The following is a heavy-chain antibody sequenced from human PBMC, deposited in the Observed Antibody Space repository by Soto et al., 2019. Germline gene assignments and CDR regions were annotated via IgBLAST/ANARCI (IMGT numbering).Heavy chain of an antibody. J-gene: IGHJ4*02. CDR3: AREVGALDY. CDR1: GFSFSTYA. V-gene: IGHV3-30-3*01. CDR2: ISSDGSNK. Sequence: QVQLVESGGGVVQPGRSLRLSCAASGFSFSTYARHWVRQAPGKGLEWVAVISSDGSNKYYADSVKGRFTISRDNSKNTLYLEMNSLRAEDTAVYYCAREVGALDYWGQGTLVTVSS. D-gene: IGHD1-26*01.